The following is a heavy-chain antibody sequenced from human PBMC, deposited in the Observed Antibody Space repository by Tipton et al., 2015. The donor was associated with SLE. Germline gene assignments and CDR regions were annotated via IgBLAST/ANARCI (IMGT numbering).Heavy chain of an antibody. D-gene: IGHD1-1*01. J-gene: IGHJ4*02. CDR3: ARGVLRPFDY. CDR2: INQSGST. CDR1: GGSISSSSYY. V-gene: IGHV4-39*07. Sequence: TLSLTCTVSGGSISSSSYYWGWIRQPPGKGLEWIGEINQSGSTSYNPSLKSRVTISVDTSKNQFSLKLSSVTAADTAVYYCARGVLRPFDYWGQGTLVTVSS.